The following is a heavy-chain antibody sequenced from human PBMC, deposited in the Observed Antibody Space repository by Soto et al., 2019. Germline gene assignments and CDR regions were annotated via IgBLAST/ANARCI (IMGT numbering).Heavy chain of an antibody. Sequence: QVQLQESGPGLVKPSQTLSLTCTVSGGSISSGGYYWSWIRQHPGKGLEWIGYIYYSGSTYYNPSLTSRVTIPVDTSKNQFSLKLSSVTAADTAVYYCARGSVVAATLFDYWGQGTLVTVSS. J-gene: IGHJ4*02. CDR3: ARGSVVAATLFDY. CDR2: IYYSGST. CDR1: GGSISSGGYY. V-gene: IGHV4-31*03. D-gene: IGHD2-15*01.